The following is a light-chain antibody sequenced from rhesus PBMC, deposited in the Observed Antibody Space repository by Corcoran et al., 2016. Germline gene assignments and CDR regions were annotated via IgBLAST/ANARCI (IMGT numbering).Light chain of an antibody. CDR2: CAY. CDR3: RKDFSWPLT. V-gene: IGKV3-42*01. J-gene: IGKJ4*01. Sequence: DIMMTQSPSTLSLSPGERATVSCMASQSVGNSLAWYQQKPGQAPRLLFYCAYSRATGIPGRFRGSGSGRDFNLTITSLKPEDVGVYHCRKDFSWPLTFGGGTKVEVK. CDR1: QSVGNS.